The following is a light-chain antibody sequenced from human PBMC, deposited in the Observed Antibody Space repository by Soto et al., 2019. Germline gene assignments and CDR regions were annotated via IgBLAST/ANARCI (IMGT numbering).Light chain of an antibody. Sequence: QSAMTQPASVSGSPGQSITISCTGFSSDVGNYNYVSWYRQYPGKAPKLMIYAVSRRPSGVSNRFSGSKSGNTASLTISGLEAEDASDYYCISYTPSSTYVSGTGTKLTVL. V-gene: IGLV2-14*03. CDR2: AVS. CDR3: ISYTPSSTYV. CDR1: SSDVGNYNY. J-gene: IGLJ1*01.